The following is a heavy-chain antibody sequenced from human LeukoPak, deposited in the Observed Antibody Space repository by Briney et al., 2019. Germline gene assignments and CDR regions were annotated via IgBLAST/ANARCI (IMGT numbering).Heavy chain of an antibody. D-gene: IGHD6-13*01. CDR1: GASISSYY. Sequence: SETLSLTCTVSGASISSYYWSWVRHPAGEGLEWIGRIYTSGSTNYKPSLKSRVTMSVDTSKNQFSLKLTSVTAADTAVYYCARDGVENSSWYPLDSWGLGTLVTVSS. CDR2: IYTSGST. V-gene: IGHV4-4*07. J-gene: IGHJ4*02. CDR3: ARDGVENSSWYPLDS.